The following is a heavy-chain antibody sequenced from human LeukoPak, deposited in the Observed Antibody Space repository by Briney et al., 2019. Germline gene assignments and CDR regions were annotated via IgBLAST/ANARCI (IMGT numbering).Heavy chain of an antibody. Sequence: SETLSLTCAVYGGSFNGYSWSWIRQPPGKGLEWIGEINHSGGTNYNPPLNSRVTISVDTSKNQFSLKLRSVTAADTAVYYCARVCLWGGSCYVYYNGMDVWGQGTTVTVSS. V-gene: IGHV4-34*01. CDR1: GGSFNGYS. CDR3: ARVCLWGGSCYVYYNGMDV. CDR2: INHSGGT. D-gene: IGHD2-15*01. J-gene: IGHJ6*02.